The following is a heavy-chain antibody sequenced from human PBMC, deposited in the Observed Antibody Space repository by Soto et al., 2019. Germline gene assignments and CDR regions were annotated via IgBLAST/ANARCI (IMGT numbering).Heavy chain of an antibody. Sequence: PSETLSLTCTISGDSITSNSYFWAWIRQPPGKGLEWIGSIYYSGSTYHNPSLKSRVTISVDRSNNQFSLKLTSVTAADTAVYYCARHFSVDHFDYWGRGALVTVSS. J-gene: IGHJ4*02. CDR2: IYYSGST. D-gene: IGHD3-9*01. CDR1: GDSITSNSYF. V-gene: IGHV4-39*01. CDR3: ARHFSVDHFDY.